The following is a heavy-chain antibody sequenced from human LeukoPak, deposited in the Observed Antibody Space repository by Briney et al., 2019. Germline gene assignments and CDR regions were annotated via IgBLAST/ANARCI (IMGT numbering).Heavy chain of an antibody. Sequence: SQTLSLTCAISGDSVSSNSASWNWIRQSPSRGLEWLGRTYYRSKWYNDYAVSVKSRITINPDTSKNHFSLQLNSVTPEDTAVYYCARAGHHVTYGGVDVWGLGTMVTVSS. CDR3: ARAGHHVTYGGVDV. J-gene: IGHJ3*01. D-gene: IGHD4-23*01. CDR2: TYYRSKWYN. V-gene: IGHV6-1*01. CDR1: GDSVSSNSAS.